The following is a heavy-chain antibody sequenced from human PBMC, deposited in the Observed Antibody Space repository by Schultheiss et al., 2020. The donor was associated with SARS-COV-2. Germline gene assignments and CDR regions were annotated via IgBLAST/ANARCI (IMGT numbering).Heavy chain of an antibody. CDR1: GFTFSSYS. CDR2: ISSSSSTI. J-gene: IGHJ4*02. CDR3: ARDWEKSYTAMARRGVSYFDY. V-gene: IGHV3-48*04. D-gene: IGHD5-18*01. Sequence: GGPLRLSCAASGFTFSSYSMNWVRQAPGKGLEWVSYISSSSSTIYYADSVKGRFTISRDNAKNSLYLQMNSLRAEDTAVYYCARDWEKSYTAMARRGVSYFDYWGQGTLVTVSS.